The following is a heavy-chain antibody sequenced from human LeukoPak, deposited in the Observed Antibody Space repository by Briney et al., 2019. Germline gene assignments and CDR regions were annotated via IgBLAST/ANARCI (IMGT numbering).Heavy chain of an antibody. V-gene: IGHV3-7*01. J-gene: IGHJ4*02. CDR1: GFTFSTYW. D-gene: IGHD2/OR15-2a*01. Sequence: GGSLRLSCAASGFTFSTYWMSWVRQAPGKGLEWVATIKQHGSEIYYVDSVKGRFAISRDNAKNSLFLQMNSLRTEDTGVYYCARGRFENNGDFDFWGQGTLVTVSS. CDR2: IKQHGSEI. CDR3: ARGRFENNGDFDF.